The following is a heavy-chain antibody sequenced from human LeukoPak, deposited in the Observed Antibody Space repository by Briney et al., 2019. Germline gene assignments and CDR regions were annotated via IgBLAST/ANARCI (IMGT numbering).Heavy chain of an antibody. CDR1: GYTFTSYD. CDR3: ARSGPGRQWSGYHDAFDI. CDR2: MNPNSGNT. V-gene: IGHV1-8*03. Sequence: EASVKVSCKASGYTFTSYDINWVRQATGQGLEWMGWMNPNSGNTGYAQKFQGRVTITRNTSISTAYMELSSLRSEDTAVYYCARSGPGRQWSGYHDAFDIWGQGTMVTVSS. J-gene: IGHJ3*02. D-gene: IGHD3-3*01.